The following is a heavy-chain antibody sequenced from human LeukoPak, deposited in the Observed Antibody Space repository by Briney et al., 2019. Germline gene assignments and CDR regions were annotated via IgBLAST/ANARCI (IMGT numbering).Heavy chain of an antibody. V-gene: IGHV3-7*01. D-gene: IGHD3-9*01. CDR2: IKQDGSEK. CDR3: AREGNYDILTGSGSYDY. Sequence: GGSLRLSCAASGFTFSSYWMSWVRQAPGKGLEWVANIKQDGSEKYYVDSVKGRFTISRDNAKNSLYLQMNSLRAEDTAVYYCAREGNYDILTGSGSYDYWGQGTLVTVSS. CDR1: GFTFSSYW. J-gene: IGHJ4*02.